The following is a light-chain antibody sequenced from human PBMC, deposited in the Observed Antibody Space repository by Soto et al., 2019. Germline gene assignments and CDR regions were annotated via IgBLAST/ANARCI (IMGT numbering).Light chain of an antibody. V-gene: IGKV3-11*01. Sequence: EIVLTQSPATLSLSPGERATLSCRASQSIYSYLAWYQQKPGQAPRHLICDASSRTTGNPARFSASGSGTDFTLTIRSLAPEGFAVYYCQQRSDWPLTFGRGTKLEIK. J-gene: IGKJ2*01. CDR1: QSIYSY. CDR2: DAS. CDR3: QQRSDWPLT.